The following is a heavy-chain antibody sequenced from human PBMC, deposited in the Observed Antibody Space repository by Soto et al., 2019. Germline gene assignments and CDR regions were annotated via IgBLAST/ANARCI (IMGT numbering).Heavy chain of an antibody. CDR3: ARGQNGYDI. J-gene: IGHJ3*02. CDR1: GYSFTSLG. V-gene: IGHV1-18*01. Sequence: QVQLEQSGGEVKKPGASVKVSCTAFGYSFTSLGMSWVRQAPGQGLEWMGWISIKYGNTNYAQKFEGRVTLTRDTSTNTAYMELTSLISDDTAVYYCARGQNGYDIWGQGTMVTVSS. CDR2: ISIKYGNT.